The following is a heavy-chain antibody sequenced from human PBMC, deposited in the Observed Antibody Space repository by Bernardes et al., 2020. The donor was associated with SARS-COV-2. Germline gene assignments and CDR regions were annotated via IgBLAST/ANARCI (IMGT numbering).Heavy chain of an antibody. Sequence: SETLPLTCTVSGGSISSSYWSWIRQPPGPGLEWIGYIYYSGSTNYNPSLKSRVTISVDTSKNQFSLKLSSVTAADTAVYYCASGYFNWFDPWGQGTLVTVSS. CDR3: ASGYFNWFDP. J-gene: IGHJ5*02. V-gene: IGHV4-59*01. CDR1: GGSISSSY. CDR2: IYYSGST. D-gene: IGHD5-18*01.